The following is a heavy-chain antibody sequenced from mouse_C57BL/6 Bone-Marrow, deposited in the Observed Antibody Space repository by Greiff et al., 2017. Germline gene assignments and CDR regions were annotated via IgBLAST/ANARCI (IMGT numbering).Heavy chain of an antibody. J-gene: IGHJ1*03. D-gene: IGHD1-1*01. Sequence: VKLMESGAELMKPGASVKLSCKATGYTFTGYWIEWVKQRPGHGLEWIGEILPGSGSTNYNEKFKGKATFTADTSSNTAYMQLSSLTTEDSAIYYCARDRHYYGSSYPWYFDVWGTGTTVTVSS. CDR2: ILPGSGST. V-gene: IGHV1-9*01. CDR1: GYTFTGYW. CDR3: ARDRHYYGSSYPWYFDV.